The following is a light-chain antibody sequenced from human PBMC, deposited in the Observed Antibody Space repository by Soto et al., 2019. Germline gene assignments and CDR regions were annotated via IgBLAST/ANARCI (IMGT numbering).Light chain of an antibody. J-gene: IGKJ4*01. CDR2: DTS. V-gene: IGKV3-11*01. CDR3: PERTNWPPLS. Sequence: DIVLTQSPATLSLAPGERATLFCRASQSVGDRLAWYQQKPGQTPRVVIYDTSKRASDIQARFSGSGSGTDFTLSISSLEPEDFAVYSCPERTNWPPLSFGGGTRVEI. CDR1: QSVGDR.